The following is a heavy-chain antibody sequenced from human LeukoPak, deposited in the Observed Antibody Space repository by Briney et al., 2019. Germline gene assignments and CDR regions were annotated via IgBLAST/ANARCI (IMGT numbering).Heavy chain of an antibody. J-gene: IGHJ6*02. CDR3: ATDGGYEAGMDV. CDR2: IIPIFGTA. V-gene: IGHV1-69*01. Sequence: PRASVKVSCKASGGTFSSYAISWVRQAPGQGLEWMGGIIPIFGTANYAQKFQGRVTITADESTSTAYMELSSLRSEDTAVYCCATDGGYEAGMDVWGQGTTVTVSS. CDR1: GGTFSSYA. D-gene: IGHD2-2*01.